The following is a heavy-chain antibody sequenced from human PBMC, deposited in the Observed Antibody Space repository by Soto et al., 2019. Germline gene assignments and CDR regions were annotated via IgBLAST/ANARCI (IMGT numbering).Heavy chain of an antibody. J-gene: IGHJ4*02. D-gene: IGHD3-22*01. Sequence: GGSLRLSCAASGFTFSSYGMHWVRQAPGKGLEWVAVIWYDGSNKYYADSVKGRFTISRHNSKNTLYLQMNSLRAEDTAVYYCARDATYYYDSSGYFDYWGQGTLVTVSS. CDR2: IWYDGSNK. V-gene: IGHV3-33*01. CDR3: ARDATYYYDSSGYFDY. CDR1: GFTFSSYG.